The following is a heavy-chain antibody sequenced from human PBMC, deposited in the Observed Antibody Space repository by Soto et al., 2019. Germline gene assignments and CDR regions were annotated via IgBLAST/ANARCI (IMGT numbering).Heavy chain of an antibody. CDR3: ARVPMYLSDFAGGGMDV. D-gene: IGHD2-21*02. CDR1: GFNLSNYD. CDR2: IDTTGDAGDA. J-gene: IGHJ6*02. V-gene: IGHV3-13*01. Sequence: PGGSLRLSCAASGFNLSNYDMHWVRQRIGKGLEWVSGIDTTGDAGDAYYVGSVQGRFTISRENAENSLYLQMNSLRVGDTAVYYCARVPMYLSDFAGGGMDVWGQGPTVTVSS.